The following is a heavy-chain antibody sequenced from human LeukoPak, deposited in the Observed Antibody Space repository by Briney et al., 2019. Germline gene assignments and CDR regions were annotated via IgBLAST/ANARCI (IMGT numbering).Heavy chain of an antibody. CDR2: ISYDGSNK. CDR1: GFTFSSYA. CDR3: AREVEATDY. J-gene: IGHJ4*02. D-gene: IGHD1-26*01. V-gene: IGHV3-30*04. Sequence: GGSLRLSCAASGFTFSSYAMHWVRQAPGKGLEWVAVISYDGSNKYYADSVKGRFTISRDNSKKTLYLQMNSLRAEDTAVYYWAREVEATDYWGQGTLVTVSS.